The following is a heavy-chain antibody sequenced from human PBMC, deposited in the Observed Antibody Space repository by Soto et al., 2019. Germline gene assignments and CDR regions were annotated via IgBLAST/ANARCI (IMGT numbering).Heavy chain of an antibody. CDR1: GFTFSNYV. V-gene: IGHV3-23*01. J-gene: IGHJ4*02. Sequence: EVPLLESGGGLVQPGGSLALSCAASGFTFSNYVMSWVRQTPGKGLEWVSSIRGSGGSTDYADSVKDRFTISRDNSENTLYLQMSSLRVEDTAVYYCAKGWYSGTSGALDYWGQGTLVTVSS. CDR2: IRGSGGST. D-gene: IGHD1-26*01. CDR3: AKGWYSGTSGALDY.